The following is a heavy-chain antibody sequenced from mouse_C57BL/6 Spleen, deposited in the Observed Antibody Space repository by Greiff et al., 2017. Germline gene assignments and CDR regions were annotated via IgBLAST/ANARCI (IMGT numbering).Heavy chain of an antibody. J-gene: IGHJ4*01. CDR2: INPGSGGT. CDR3: ARRGYDYGSYAMDY. CDR1: GYAFTNYL. V-gene: IGHV1-54*01. Sequence: VQLQQSGAELVRPGTSVKVSCKASGYAFTNYLIEWVKQRPGQGLEWIGVINPGSGGTNYNEKFKGKATLTADKSSSTAYMQLSSLTSEDSAVYFCARRGYDYGSYAMDYWGQGTSVTVSS. D-gene: IGHD2-4*01.